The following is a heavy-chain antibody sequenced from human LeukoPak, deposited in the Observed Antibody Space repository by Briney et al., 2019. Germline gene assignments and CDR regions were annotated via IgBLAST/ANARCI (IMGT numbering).Heavy chain of an antibody. J-gene: IGHJ4*02. V-gene: IGHV3-23*01. CDR1: GFTFSSYA. CDR3: ARVRPPRDYYGSGSYSLDY. CDR2: ISGSGGST. D-gene: IGHD3-10*01. Sequence: GGSLTLSCAASGFTFSSYAMSWVRQAPGKGLEWVSAISGSGGSTYYADSVKGRFTISRDNAKNSLYLQMNSLRAEDTAVYYCARVRPPRDYYGSGSYSLDYWGQGTLVTVSS.